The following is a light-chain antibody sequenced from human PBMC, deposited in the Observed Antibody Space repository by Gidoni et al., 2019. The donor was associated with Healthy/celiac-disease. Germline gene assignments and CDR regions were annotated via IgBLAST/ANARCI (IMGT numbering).Light chain of an antibody. CDR2: GKN. J-gene: IGLJ2*01. V-gene: IGLV3-19*01. Sequence: SSELTQDPAVSVALGQTVRITCQGDSLRNYYASWYQQKPGQAPVLVIYGKNNRPSGIPDRFSGSSSGNTASLTITGAQAEDEADDYCNSRDSSGNHLGVVFGGGTKLTVL. CDR1: SLRNYY. CDR3: NSRDSSGNHLGVV.